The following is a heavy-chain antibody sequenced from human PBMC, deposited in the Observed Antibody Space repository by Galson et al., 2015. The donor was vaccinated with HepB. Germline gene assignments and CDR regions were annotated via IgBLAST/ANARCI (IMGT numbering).Heavy chain of an antibody. Sequence: LRLSCAASGFTFSSYAMSWVRQAPGKGLEWVSAISGSGGSTYYADSVKGRFTISRDNSKNTLYLQMNSLRAEDTAVYYCAKDQTTYYDFWSGSINYYYYMDVWGKGTTVTVSS. CDR3: AKDQTTYYDFWSGSINYYYYMDV. V-gene: IGHV3-23*01. D-gene: IGHD3-3*01. CDR1: GFTFSSYA. CDR2: ISGSGGST. J-gene: IGHJ6*03.